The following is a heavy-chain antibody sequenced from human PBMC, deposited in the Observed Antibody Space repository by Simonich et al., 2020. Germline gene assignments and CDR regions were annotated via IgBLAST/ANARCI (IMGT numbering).Heavy chain of an antibody. Sequence: QVQLVQSGAEVKKPGASVKVSCKASGYPFTGYYMHWRGQDPGQGIEWRGWINTNRGGTNYAQKFQGRVTMTRDTSISTAYMELSRLRSDDTAVYYCARGALTGDYYYMDVWGKGTTVTVSS. CDR3: ARGALTGDYYYMDV. CDR2: INTNRGGT. V-gene: IGHV1-2*02. D-gene: IGHD7-27*01. J-gene: IGHJ6*03. CDR1: GYPFTGYY.